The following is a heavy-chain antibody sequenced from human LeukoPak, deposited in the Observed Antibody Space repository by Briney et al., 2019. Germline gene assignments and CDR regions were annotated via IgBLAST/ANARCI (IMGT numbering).Heavy chain of an antibody. CDR2: ISSSGSYI. V-gene: IGHV3-21*01. J-gene: IGHJ4*02. Sequence: GGSLRLSCAASGFTFISYSINWVRQAPGQGLEWVSSISSSGSYIYYADYVMGRFTISRDNAKNSLYLQMNSLTAEDTAVYYCARAEYTYGPRGFDFWGQGTLVTVSS. CDR1: GFTFISYS. CDR3: ARAEYTYGPRGFDF. D-gene: IGHD6-6*01.